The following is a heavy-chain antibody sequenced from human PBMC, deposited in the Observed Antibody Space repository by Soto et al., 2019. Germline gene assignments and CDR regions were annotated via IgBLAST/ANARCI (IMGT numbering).Heavy chain of an antibody. J-gene: IGHJ6*02. V-gene: IGHV3-72*01. CDR3: ARSGGMDV. CDR2: SRNKANSYTT. CDR1: GFTLSDHY. Sequence: EVQLVESGGGLVQPGGSLRLSCAASGFTLSDHYMDWVRQAPGKGLEWVGRSRNKANSYTTEYAASVKGRFTISRDDSKNTLYLQMNSLKTEDTAVYYCARSGGMDVWGQGTKVTVSS. D-gene: IGHD3-3*01.